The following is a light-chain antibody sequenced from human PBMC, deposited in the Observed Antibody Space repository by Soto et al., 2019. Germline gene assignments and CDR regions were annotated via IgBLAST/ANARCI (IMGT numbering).Light chain of an antibody. Sequence: DIVMTQSPGSLAVSLGERATSDCKSSQSVLYSSNNKNYLAWYQQRPGQPPKLLIYWASTRESGVPDRFSGSGSGTDLTLTITSLQAEDVAVYYCQQYESTPPTFGQGTKLEIK. CDR1: QSVLYSSNNKNY. CDR3: QQYESTPPT. J-gene: IGKJ2*01. CDR2: WAS. V-gene: IGKV4-1*01.